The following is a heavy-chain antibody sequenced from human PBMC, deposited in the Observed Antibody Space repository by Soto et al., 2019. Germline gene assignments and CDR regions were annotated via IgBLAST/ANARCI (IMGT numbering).Heavy chain of an antibody. D-gene: IGHD3-22*01. CDR3: ARLGPYYYDSSGYAFDI. CDR1: GGSISSSSYY. Sequence: PEETLSLTCTVSGGSISSSSYYWGWIRQPPGKGLEWIGSIYYSGSTYYNPSLKSRVTISVDTSKNQFSLKLSSVTAADTAVYYCARLGPYYYDSSGYAFDIWGQGTMVTVSS. V-gene: IGHV4-39*01. CDR2: IYYSGST. J-gene: IGHJ3*02.